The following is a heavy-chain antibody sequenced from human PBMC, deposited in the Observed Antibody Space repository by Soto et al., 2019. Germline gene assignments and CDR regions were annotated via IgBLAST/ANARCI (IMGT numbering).Heavy chain of an antibody. CDR3: ARYIPGVRYYGMDV. CDR2: IGESGTPT. D-gene: IGHD2-2*01. V-gene: IGHV3-23*01. CDR1: GFTFSSYA. Sequence: EVQLLESGGGLVQPGGSLRLSCAASGFTFSSYAMKWVRQAPGKGLEWVSLIGESGTPTYYADSVKGRFTISRDNSGNTLFLEMYSLRAEDTAVYYCARYIPGVRYYGMDVWRQGTTVTVSS. J-gene: IGHJ6*02.